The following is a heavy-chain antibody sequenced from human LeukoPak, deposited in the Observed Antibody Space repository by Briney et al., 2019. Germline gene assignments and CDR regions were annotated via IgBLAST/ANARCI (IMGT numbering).Heavy chain of an antibody. CDR3: ARDPRWLTPDCTSTSCYENYFYP. J-gene: IGHJ5*02. D-gene: IGHD2-2*01. CDR1: GYSISSGYQ. V-gene: IGHV4-38-2*02. CDR2: IFHSGSA. Sequence: SETLSLTCAVSGYSISSGYQWAWIRQSPGKVLEWIGSIFHSGSAHYNPSLKSRVTISVETSNNQFSLKMYAVTAADTAVYYCARDPRWLTPDCTSTSCYENYFYPWGQGTLVTVSS.